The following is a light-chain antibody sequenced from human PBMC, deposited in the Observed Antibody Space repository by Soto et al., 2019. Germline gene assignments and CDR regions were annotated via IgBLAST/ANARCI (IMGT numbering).Light chain of an antibody. CDR2: GAF. CDR3: QQYNNWPGT. V-gene: IGKV3-15*01. CDR1: QSVSSN. Sequence: EIVMTQSPATLSVSPGERATLSCRASQSVSSNLAWYQQKPAQAPRLLIYGAFTRATGIPARFSGSGSGTEFTLTISSLQSEDFAVYYCQQYNNWPGTFGQGTKLEIK. J-gene: IGKJ2*02.